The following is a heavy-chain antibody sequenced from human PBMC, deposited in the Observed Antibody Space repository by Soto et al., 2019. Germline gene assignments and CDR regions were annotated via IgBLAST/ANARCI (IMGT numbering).Heavy chain of an antibody. J-gene: IGHJ4*02. CDR1: EGTFNSYA. Sequence: QAQVVQSGAEVRKPGSSVKLSCKASEGTFNSYAIAWVRQAPGQGLEWMGGIIPYYNTLNYAQKFQDRVTITADDSTNTGYMELSSLRSDDTAVYFCASGASGWYPYFFDSWAQGTLVTVSS. CDR3: ASGASGWYPYFFDS. V-gene: IGHV1-69*01. CDR2: IIPYYNTL. D-gene: IGHD6-13*01.